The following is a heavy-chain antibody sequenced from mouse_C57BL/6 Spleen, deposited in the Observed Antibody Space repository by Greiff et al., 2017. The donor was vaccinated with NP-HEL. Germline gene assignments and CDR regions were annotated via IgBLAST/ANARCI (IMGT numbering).Heavy chain of an antibody. CDR2: IDPSDSYT. J-gene: IGHJ3*01. CDR1: GYTFTSYW. V-gene: IGHV1-69*01. D-gene: IGHD1-1*01. Sequence: QVQLQQPGAELVMPGASVKLSCKASGYTFTSYWMHWVKQRPGQGLEWIGEIDPSDSYTNYNQKFKGKSTLTVDKSSSTAYMQLSSLTSEDSAVYYCASSEYYGSKFAYWGQGTLVTVSA. CDR3: ASSEYYGSKFAY.